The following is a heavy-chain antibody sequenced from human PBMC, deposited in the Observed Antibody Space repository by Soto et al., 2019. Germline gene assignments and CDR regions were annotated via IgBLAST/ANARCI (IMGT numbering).Heavy chain of an antibody. Sequence: QLQLQESGSGLVKPSQNLSLTCAVSGGSLSSGGYSWSWIRQPPGKGLEWIGDIYPRGSTYYSPSLKRRVTISVDRSKNQFSLNLSSVTAADTAVYYCARVPGPWGQGTTVTVSS. CDR3: ARVPGP. CDR2: IYPRGST. V-gene: IGHV4-30-2*01. CDR1: GGSLSSGGYS. J-gene: IGHJ6*02.